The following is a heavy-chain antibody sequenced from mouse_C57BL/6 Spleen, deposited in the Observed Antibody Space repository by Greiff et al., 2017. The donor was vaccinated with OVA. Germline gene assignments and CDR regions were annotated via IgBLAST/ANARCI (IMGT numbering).Heavy chain of an antibody. Sequence: EVKLVESGGGLVKPGGSLKLSCAASGFTFSSYTMSWVRQTPEKRLEWVATISGGGGNTYYPDSVKGRFTISRDNAKNTLYLQMSSLRSEDTALYYCARWLLRQRYFDVWGTGTTVTVSS. CDR2: ISGGGGNT. J-gene: IGHJ1*03. CDR1: GFTFSSYT. D-gene: IGHD2-3*01. V-gene: IGHV5-9*01. CDR3: ARWLLRQRYFDV.